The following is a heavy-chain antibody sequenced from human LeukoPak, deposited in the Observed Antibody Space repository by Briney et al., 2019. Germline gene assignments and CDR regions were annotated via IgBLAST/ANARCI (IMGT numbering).Heavy chain of an antibody. J-gene: IGHJ6*02. D-gene: IGHD2-21*02. CDR1: GGSISSYY. V-gene: IGHV4-59*08. Sequence: SETLSLTCTVSGGSISSYYWSWIRQPPGKGLEWIGYIYYSGSTNYNPSLKSRVTISVDTSKNQFSLKLSSVTAADTAVYYCARHRGDHLIGYYYYGMDVWGQGTTVTVSS. CDR3: ARHRGDHLIGYYYYGMDV. CDR2: IYYSGST.